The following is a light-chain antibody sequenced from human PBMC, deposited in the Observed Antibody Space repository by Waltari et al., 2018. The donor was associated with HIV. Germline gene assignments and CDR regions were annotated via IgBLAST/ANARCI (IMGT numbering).Light chain of an antibody. J-gene: IGKJ1*01. Sequence: DIVMTQSPDSLTVSLGERATLNCKSGQTLLNRSNNKNYLAWYQQKPGQPPKLLFYWASTRESGVPDRFSGSGSGTDFTLTIRSLQAEDVAVYYCQQYDTTPWTFGQGTKVEIK. CDR1: QTLLNRSNNKNY. CDR3: QQYDTTPWT. CDR2: WAS. V-gene: IGKV4-1*01.